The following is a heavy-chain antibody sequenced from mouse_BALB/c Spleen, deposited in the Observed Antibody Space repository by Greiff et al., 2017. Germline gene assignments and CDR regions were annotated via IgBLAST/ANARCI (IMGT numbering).Heavy chain of an antibody. V-gene: IGHV1-82*01. CDR3: ARRTTGDY. CDR1: GYAFSSSW. CDR2: IYPGDGDT. J-gene: IGHJ4*01. D-gene: IGHD1-1*01. Sequence: QVQLQQSGPELVKPGASVKISCKASGYAFSSSWMNWVKQRPGQGLEWIGRIYPGDGDTNYNGKFKGKATLTADKSSSTAYMQLSSLTSVDSAVYFCARRTTGDYWGQGTSVTVSS.